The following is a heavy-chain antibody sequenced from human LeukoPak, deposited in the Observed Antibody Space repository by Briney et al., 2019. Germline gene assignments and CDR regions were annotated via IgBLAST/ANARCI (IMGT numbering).Heavy chain of an antibody. J-gene: IGHJ4*02. CDR3: AGFNSVDY. V-gene: IGHV4-34*01. CDR2: INHSGST. CDR1: GGSFSGYY. Sequence: SETLSLTCAVYGGSFSGYYWTWIRQPPGKGLEWIGEINHSGSTNYNPSRKSRVTISVDTSKDQFSLRLSSVTAADTAVYYCAGFNSVDYWGQGTLVTVSS. D-gene: IGHD3-3*01.